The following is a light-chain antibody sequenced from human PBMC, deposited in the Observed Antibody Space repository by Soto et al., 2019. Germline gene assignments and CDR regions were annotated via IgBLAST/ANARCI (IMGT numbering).Light chain of an antibody. CDR1: QSVSSNH. Sequence: VLTQSPGTLSLSTGERATRSCRASQSVSSNHLAWYQQKPGQAPRLLIYGGSSRATGIPVRFSGSGSGTGYTLTITSLQSEDSAVYYCQQYNSWLWTFGQGTKVDIK. CDR3: QQYNSWLWT. CDR2: GGS. J-gene: IGKJ1*01. V-gene: IGKV3-20*01.